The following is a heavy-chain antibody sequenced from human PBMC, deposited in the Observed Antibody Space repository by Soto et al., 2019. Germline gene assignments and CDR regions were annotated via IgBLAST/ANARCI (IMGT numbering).Heavy chain of an antibody. J-gene: IGHJ4*02. CDR1: GFTFSSYW. CDR2: IKQDGSEK. CDR3: ARRDYCDY. Sequence: EVQLVESGGGLVQPGGSLRLSCSASGFTFSSYWMNWVRQAPGKGLEWVATIKQDGSEKYDVDSVKGRFTISRDNAKNALSLQMNSLRAEDTAVYYCARRDYCDYWGQGTLVTVSS. V-gene: IGHV3-7*01.